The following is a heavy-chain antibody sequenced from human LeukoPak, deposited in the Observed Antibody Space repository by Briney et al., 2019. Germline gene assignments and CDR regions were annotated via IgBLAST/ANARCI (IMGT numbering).Heavy chain of an antibody. V-gene: IGHV3-66*01. D-gene: IGHD1-1*01. CDR3: ARVGHWPDY. CDR2: IFAGGTT. CDR1: GFNVGNNY. Sequence: GGSLRLSCAASGFNVGNNYMSWVRQAPGKGLEWVSVIFAGGTTYYADSVKGRFTISRDNSGNTLYLHMNSLRGEDTAVYYCARVGHWPDYWGQGTLVTVSS. J-gene: IGHJ4*02.